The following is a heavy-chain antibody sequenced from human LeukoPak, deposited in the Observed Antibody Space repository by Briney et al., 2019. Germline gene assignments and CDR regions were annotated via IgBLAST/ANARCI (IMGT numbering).Heavy chain of an antibody. CDR3: ARDYSGWYYFDS. CDR2: ISAYNGNT. V-gene: IGHV1-18*01. D-gene: IGHD5-12*01. CDR1: GYTFTSCG. Sequence: ASVKVSCKASGYTFTSCGISWVRQAPGQGLEWMGWISAYNGNTNYAQKLQGRVTMTTDTSTSTAYMELRSLRSDDTAVYYCARDYSGWYYFDSWGQGTLVTVSS. J-gene: IGHJ4*02.